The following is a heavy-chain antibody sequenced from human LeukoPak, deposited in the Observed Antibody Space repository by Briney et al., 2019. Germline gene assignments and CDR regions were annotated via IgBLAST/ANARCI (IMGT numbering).Heavy chain of an antibody. J-gene: IGHJ5*02. CDR2: ISGSGGST. V-gene: IGHV3-23*01. CDR1: GFTFNNFA. D-gene: IGHD5-12*01. Sequence: GGFLRLSCAASGFTFNNFAMSWVRQAPGKGLEWVSAISGSGGSTYYADSVKGRFTISRDNSKNTLFLQMNSLRPEDTAVYYCAKANGYSGNYFDPWGQGTLVTVSS. CDR3: AKANGYSGNYFDP.